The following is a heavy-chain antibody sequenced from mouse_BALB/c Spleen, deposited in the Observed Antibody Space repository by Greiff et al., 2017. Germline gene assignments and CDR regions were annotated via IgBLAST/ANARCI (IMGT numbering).Heavy chain of an antibody. CDR1: GYTFTSYW. CDR2: INPSTGYT. V-gene: IGHV1-7*01. J-gene: IGHJ3*01. Sequence: VQLQQSGAELAKPGASVKMSCKASGYTFTSYWMHWVKQRPGQGLEWIGYINPSTGYTEYNQKFKDKATLTADKSSSTAYMQLSSLTSEDSAVYYCARLGSSGLRFAYWGQGTLVTVSA. D-gene: IGHD3-1*01. CDR3: ARLGSSGLRFAY.